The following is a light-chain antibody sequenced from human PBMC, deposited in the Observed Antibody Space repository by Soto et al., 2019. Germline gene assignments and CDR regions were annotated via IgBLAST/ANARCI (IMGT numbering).Light chain of an antibody. Sequence: DIQMTQSPSSLSASVGDRVTITCQASQDINNYLIWYQQKPGKAPKLLIYDASNLETGVPSRFSGSGSGTYFTFTISSLQPEDIATYFCQHYDNLPFTFGPGTKVDIK. CDR3: QHYDNLPFT. CDR2: DAS. V-gene: IGKV1-33*01. CDR1: QDINNY. J-gene: IGKJ3*01.